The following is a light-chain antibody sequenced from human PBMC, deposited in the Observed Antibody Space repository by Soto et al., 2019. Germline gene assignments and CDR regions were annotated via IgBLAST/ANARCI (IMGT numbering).Light chain of an antibody. V-gene: IGKV3-11*01. J-gene: IGKJ1*01. CDR1: QSVSSY. Sequence: EIVWTQSPATLSLSPGERATLSCRASQSVSSYLAWYQQKPGQAHRLLIYDASNRATGIPARFSGSGSGTDCTLTISSLEPEDFAVYYCQQRSNWPPTFGQGTKVAIK. CDR3: QQRSNWPPT. CDR2: DAS.